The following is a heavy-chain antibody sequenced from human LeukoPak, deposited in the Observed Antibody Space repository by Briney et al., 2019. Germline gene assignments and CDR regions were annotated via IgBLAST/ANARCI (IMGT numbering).Heavy chain of an antibody. J-gene: IGHJ4*02. CDR2: ISGSGGST. CDR1: GFTFSSYA. CDR3: ARDSDRSGPTFDY. Sequence: GGSLRLSCAASGFTFSSYAMSWVRQAPGKGLEWVSAISGSGGSTYYADSVKGRFTISRDNSKRTVYLQMNSLRAEDTAVYYCARDSDRSGPTFDYWGQGTLVTVSS. V-gene: IGHV3-23*01. D-gene: IGHD3-22*01.